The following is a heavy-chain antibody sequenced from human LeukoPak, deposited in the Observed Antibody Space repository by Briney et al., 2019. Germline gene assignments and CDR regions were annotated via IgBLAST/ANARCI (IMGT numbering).Heavy chain of an antibody. J-gene: IGHJ4*02. CDR3: AKEIEDYSNYHLDY. Sequence: PGGSLRLSCAASGFTFSSYEMNWVRQAPGKGLEWVSYISSSGSTIYYADSVKGRFTISRDNSKNTLYLQMNSLRAEDTAVYYCAKEIEDYSNYHLDYWGQGTLVTVSS. D-gene: IGHD4-11*01. V-gene: IGHV3-48*03. CDR1: GFTFSSYE. CDR2: ISSSGSTI.